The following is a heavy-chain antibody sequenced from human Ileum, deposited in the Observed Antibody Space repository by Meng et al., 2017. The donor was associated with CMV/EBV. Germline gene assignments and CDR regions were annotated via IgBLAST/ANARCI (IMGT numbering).Heavy chain of an antibody. CDR3: VGGGYPPYFDS. CDR1: GGSVSSGVYY. J-gene: IGHJ4*02. D-gene: IGHD3-16*02. CDR2: FYYSGNT. V-gene: IGHV4-30-4*08. Sequence: SETLSLTCTVSGGSVSSGVYYWSWIRQPPGKGLEWIGYFYYSGNTYYNPALKSRVIISVDTSKNQFSLKLSSVTAADTAVYYCVGGGYPPYFDSWGQGTLVTVSS.